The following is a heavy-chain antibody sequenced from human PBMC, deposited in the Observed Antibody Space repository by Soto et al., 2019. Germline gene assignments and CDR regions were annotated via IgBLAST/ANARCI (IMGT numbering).Heavy chain of an antibody. CDR2: INAGNGNT. CDR1: GYTFTGTYA. J-gene: IGHJ5*02. V-gene: IGHV1-3*01. Sequence: ASVKVSCKASGYTFTGTYARHWVRQAPGQRLEWMGWINAGNGNTKYSQKFQVRVTITRDTSASTAYMELSSLSSEDTAVYFCARSTGTYPFDPWGQGTLVTVSS. CDR3: ARSTGTYPFDP. D-gene: IGHD1-1*01.